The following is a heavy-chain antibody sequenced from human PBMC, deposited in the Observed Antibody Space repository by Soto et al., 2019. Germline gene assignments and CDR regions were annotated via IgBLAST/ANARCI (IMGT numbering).Heavy chain of an antibody. CDR1: GFTFDDYA. CDR2: ISWNSGSI. Sequence: PGGSLSLSCAASGFTFDDYAMHWVRQAPGKGLEWVSGISWNSGSISCADSVKARFTISRDNAGNSLYLQMNSLRAEDTALYYCAKGNRDHITGTTAFDYWGQGTLVTVSS. V-gene: IGHV3-9*01. J-gene: IGHJ4*02. D-gene: IGHD1-20*01. CDR3: AKGNRDHITGTTAFDY.